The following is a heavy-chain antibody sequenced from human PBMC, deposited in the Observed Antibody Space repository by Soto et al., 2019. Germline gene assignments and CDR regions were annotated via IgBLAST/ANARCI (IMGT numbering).Heavy chain of an antibody. D-gene: IGHD4-4*01. CDR3: ARVESPVTVEYRPYYYYYYMDV. Sequence: GGSLRLSCAASGFTFSSYSMNWVRQAPGKGLEWVSSISSSSSYIYYADSVKGRFTISRDNAKNSLYLQMNSLRAEDTAVYYCARVESPVTVEYRPYYYYYYMDVWGKGTTVTVSS. CDR1: GFTFSSYS. V-gene: IGHV3-21*01. CDR2: ISSSSSYI. J-gene: IGHJ6*03.